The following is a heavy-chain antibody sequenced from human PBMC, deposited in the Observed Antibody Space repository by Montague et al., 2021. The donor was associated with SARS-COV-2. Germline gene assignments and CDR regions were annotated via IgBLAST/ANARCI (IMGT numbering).Heavy chain of an antibody. Sequence: SETLSLTCTVSDGSISSYYWSWIRQPPGEGLEWIGYIYNSGSTNYNPSLKSRVTISVDTSKNLFSLKLSSVTAADTAVYYCAREAGYYWYYGYRGFDPWGQGTLVTVSS. V-gene: IGHV4-59*01. D-gene: IGHD1-7*01. CDR1: DGSISSYY. J-gene: IGHJ5*02. CDR2: IYNSGST. CDR3: AREAGYYWYYGYRGFDP.